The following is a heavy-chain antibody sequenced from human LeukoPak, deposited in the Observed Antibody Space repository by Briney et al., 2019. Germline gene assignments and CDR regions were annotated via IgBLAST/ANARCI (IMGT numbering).Heavy chain of an antibody. Sequence: GGSLRLSCAASGFTFGSYGMSWVRQAPGKGREWVSFITPNADRTSYADCVEGRFTISRENPRNTLYMQMNSLRDDDTAVYYCAIMHGYYDGSGYWVQWGQGTLVTVSS. CDR1: GFTFGSYG. CDR2: ITPNADRT. CDR3: AIMHGYYDGSGYWVQ. V-gene: IGHV3-23*01. J-gene: IGHJ1*01. D-gene: IGHD3-22*01.